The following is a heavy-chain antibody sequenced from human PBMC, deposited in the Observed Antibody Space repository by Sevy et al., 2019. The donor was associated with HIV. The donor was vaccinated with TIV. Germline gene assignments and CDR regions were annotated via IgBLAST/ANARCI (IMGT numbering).Heavy chain of an antibody. Sequence: GGSLRLSYAASGFTFSTYDMHWVRQAPGKGLEWVAYIRYDGSNNYYGDSVRGRFTISRDNSKSTLYVQLNSLRAEDTAVYYCARGRKTTQEWLEELDYYYGMDVWGQGTSVTVSS. J-gene: IGHJ6*02. D-gene: IGHD2-8*01. CDR1: GFTFSTYD. CDR2: IRYDGSNN. CDR3: ARGRKTTQEWLEELDYYYGMDV. V-gene: IGHV3-30*02.